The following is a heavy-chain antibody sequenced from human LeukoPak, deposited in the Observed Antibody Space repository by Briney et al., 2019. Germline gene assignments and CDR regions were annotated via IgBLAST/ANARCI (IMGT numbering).Heavy chain of an antibody. D-gene: IGHD4/OR15-4a*01. V-gene: IGHV3-23*01. CDR3: AKGNGDNSVYGH. CDR1: GFTLSGYA. Sequence: PGGSLRLSCVASGFTLSGYAMSWVRQPPGKGLEWVSFAHAGGGDTYYADSVRGRFTVSRDSFKNTLYLQMGSLWAEDTAIYFCAKGNGDNSVYGHWGQGTLVTVSS. J-gene: IGHJ4*02. CDR2: AHAGGGDT.